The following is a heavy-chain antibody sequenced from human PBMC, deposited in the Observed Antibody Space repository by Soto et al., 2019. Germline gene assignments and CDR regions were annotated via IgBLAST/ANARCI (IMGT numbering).Heavy chain of an antibody. D-gene: IGHD3-10*01. V-gene: IGHV4-4*02. CDR1: SGSISSSNW. CDR3: ARVWFGELLGRDAFDI. Sequence: SETLSLTCAVSSGSISSSNWWSWVRQPPGKGLEWIGEIYHSGSTNYNPPLKSRVTISVDKSKNQFSLKLSSVTAADTAVYYCARVWFGELLGRDAFDIWGQGTMVTVS. J-gene: IGHJ3*02. CDR2: IYHSGST.